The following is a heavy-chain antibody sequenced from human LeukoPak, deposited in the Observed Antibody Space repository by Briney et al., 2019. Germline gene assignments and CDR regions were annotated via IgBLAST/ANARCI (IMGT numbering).Heavy chain of an antibody. CDR3: ARALIAAADSDAFDI. CDR1: GDSISSNNW. V-gene: IGHV4-4*02. CDR2: IYHSGTT. D-gene: IGHD6-13*01. Sequence: PSETLSLTCAVSGDSISSNNWWTWVRQPPGKGLEWIGEIYHSGTTNYNPSLKSRVTISIDTSKNQFSLKLSSVTAADTAVYYCARALIAAADSDAFDIWGQGTMVTVSS. J-gene: IGHJ3*02.